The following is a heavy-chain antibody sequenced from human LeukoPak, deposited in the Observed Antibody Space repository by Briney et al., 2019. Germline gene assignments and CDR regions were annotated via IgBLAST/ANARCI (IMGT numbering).Heavy chain of an antibody. CDR3: ATSSIAARGGVYYYYYMDV. Sequence: GESLKISCKGSGYSFTSYWIGWVRQMPGKGLEWMGIIYPGDSDTRYSPSFQGQVTISADKSISTAYLQWSSLKASDTAMYYCATSSIAARGGVYYYYYMDVWGKGTTVTVSS. CDR2: IYPGDSDT. CDR1: GYSFTSYW. J-gene: IGHJ6*03. D-gene: IGHD6-6*01. V-gene: IGHV5-51*01.